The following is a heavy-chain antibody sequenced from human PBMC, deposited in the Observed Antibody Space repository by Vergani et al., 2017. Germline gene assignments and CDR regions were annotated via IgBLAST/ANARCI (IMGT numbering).Heavy chain of an antibody. V-gene: IGHV5-51*01. CDR3: ARHTTYTDS. Sequence: EVELVQSGPEMRKPGESLKISCKGSEYSFGNYWIGWVRQGPGKGLEWMGIIYPADSDTRYSPSFQGQVTISADKSISTAFLQWDSLKASDTALYYCARHTTYTDSWGQGTLVTVSS. J-gene: IGHJ4*02. D-gene: IGHD1-1*01. CDR2: IYPADSDT. CDR1: EYSFGNYW.